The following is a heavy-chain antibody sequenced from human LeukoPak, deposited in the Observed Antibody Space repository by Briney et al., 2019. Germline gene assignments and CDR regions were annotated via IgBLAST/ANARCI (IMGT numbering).Heavy chain of an antibody. CDR1: GFIFSSYG. CDR3: AKDRCGGDCYLLDY. D-gene: IGHD2-21*02. J-gene: IGHJ4*02. V-gene: IGHV3-30*18. Sequence: GRSLRLSCAASGFIFSSYGIHWVRQAPGKGLEWVAVISYDGSNKYYADSVKGRFTISRDNSKNTLYLQMNSLRAEDTAVYYCAKDRCGGDCYLLDYWGQGTLVTVSS. CDR2: ISYDGSNK.